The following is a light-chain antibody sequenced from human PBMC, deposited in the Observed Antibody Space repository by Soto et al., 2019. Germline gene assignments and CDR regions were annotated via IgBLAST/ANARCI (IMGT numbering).Light chain of an antibody. J-gene: IGKJ2*01. CDR2: AAS. CDR3: QQYGSAPSYT. Sequence: EIVLTQSPGTLSLSPGERATLSCRASQSVSSSSLAWYQQKPGQAPRLLIYAASSRATGIPDRFSGSGCGRDFTLTISRMEPEDFAVYYCQQYGSAPSYTFGQGTKLEIK. CDR1: QSVSSSS. V-gene: IGKV3-20*01.